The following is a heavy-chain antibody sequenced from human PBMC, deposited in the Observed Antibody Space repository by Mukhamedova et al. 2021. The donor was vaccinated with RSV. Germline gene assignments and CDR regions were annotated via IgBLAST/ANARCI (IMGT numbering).Heavy chain of an antibody. CDR3: ATKDFDY. CDR2: ISSSSSTI. J-gene: IGHJ4*02. Sequence: GKGLEWVSYISSSSSTIYYADSVKGRFTISRDNAKNSLYLQMNSLRDEDTAVYYCATKDFDYWGQGTLVTVSS. V-gene: IGHV3-48*02.